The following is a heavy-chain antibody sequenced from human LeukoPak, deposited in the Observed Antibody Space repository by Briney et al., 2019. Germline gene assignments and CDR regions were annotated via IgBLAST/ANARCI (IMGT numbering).Heavy chain of an antibody. CDR3: AAVDSSGYYYGSGDY. CDR2: IVVGSGNT. Sequence: SVKVTCKASGFTFTSSAVQWVRQARGQRLEWIGWIVVGSGNTNYAQKFQERVTITRDMSTSAAYMELSSLRSEDTAVYYCAAVDSSGYYYGSGDYWGQGTLVTVSS. V-gene: IGHV1-58*01. CDR1: GFTFTSSA. D-gene: IGHD3-22*01. J-gene: IGHJ4*02.